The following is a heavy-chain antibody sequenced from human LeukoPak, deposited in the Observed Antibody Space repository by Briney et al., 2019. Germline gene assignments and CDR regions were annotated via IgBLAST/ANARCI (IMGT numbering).Heavy chain of an antibody. V-gene: IGHV1-46*01. CDR1: GYTFTSYY. Sequence: ASVKVSCKASGYTFTSYYMHWVRQAPGQGLEWMGIINPSGGSTSYAQKFQGRVTMTRDTSTSTAYMELSSLRSEDTAVYYCATVYYYGSGSYEYYFDCWGQGTLVTVSS. CDR3: ATVYYYGSGSYEYYFDC. D-gene: IGHD3-10*01. J-gene: IGHJ4*02. CDR2: INPSGGST.